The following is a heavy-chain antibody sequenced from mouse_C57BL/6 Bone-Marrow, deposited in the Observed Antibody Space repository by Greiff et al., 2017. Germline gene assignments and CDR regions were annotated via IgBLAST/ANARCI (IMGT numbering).Heavy chain of an antibody. D-gene: IGHD2-5*01. J-gene: IGHJ3*01. V-gene: IGHV1-81*01. CDR1: GYTFTSYG. CDR2: IYPRSGNT. CDR3: ASYYSNYVGFAY. Sequence: QVQLKQSGAELARPGASVKLSCKASGYTFTSYGISWVKQRTGQGLEWIGEIYPRSGNTYYNEKFEGKATLTADKSSSTAYMELRSLTSEDSAVYFCASYYSNYVGFAYWGQGTLVTVSA.